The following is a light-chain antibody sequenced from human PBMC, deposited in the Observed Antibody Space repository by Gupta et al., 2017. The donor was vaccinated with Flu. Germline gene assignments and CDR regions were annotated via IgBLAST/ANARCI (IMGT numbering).Light chain of an antibody. Sequence: SPSTLSASVGDRVTITCRASQSISSWLAWYQQKPGKAPKVLIYKTSTVESGVPSRFSGSGSGTEFTLTSSSLQPDDFANYYCQQYNSYRTFGQGTKVEIK. V-gene: IGKV1-5*03. J-gene: IGKJ1*01. CDR1: QSISSW. CDR2: KTS. CDR3: QQYNSYRT.